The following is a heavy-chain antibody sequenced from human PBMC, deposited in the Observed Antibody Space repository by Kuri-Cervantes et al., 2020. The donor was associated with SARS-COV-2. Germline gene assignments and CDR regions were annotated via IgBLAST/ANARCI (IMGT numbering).Heavy chain of an antibody. CDR1: GLTPSNYG. CDR2: ILEDGSNN. D-gene: IGHD5-24*01. Sequence: GGSLRLSWAVSGLTPSNYGAHCVRQDPDKGLEWDAVILEDGSNNYYADSGTGRFTTSRDSSTNTLYLQMNSLRAEDTAVYYCAKVDLGRDGYNNQFPGALDIWGQGTMVTVSS. CDR3: AKVDLGRDGYNNQFPGALDI. V-gene: IGHV3-30*18. J-gene: IGHJ3*02.